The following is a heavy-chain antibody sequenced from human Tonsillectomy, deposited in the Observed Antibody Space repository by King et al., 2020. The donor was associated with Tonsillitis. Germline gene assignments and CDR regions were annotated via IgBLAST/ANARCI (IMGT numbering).Heavy chain of an antibody. CDR1: GYNFPSFW. J-gene: IGHJ3*02. V-gene: IGHV5-51*03. CDR2: IYPRDSET. D-gene: IGHD3-10*01. Sequence: VQLVESGAELKKPGESLKISCKASGYNFPSFWISWVLQMPGKGLEWMGFIYPRDSETKYGPFFEGQFTLSVEKAISTAYLQWGSLEASDTAIYYCARRQVIPGYGYGSDAFDIWGQGTMVTVSS. CDR3: ARRQVIPGYGYGSDAFDI.